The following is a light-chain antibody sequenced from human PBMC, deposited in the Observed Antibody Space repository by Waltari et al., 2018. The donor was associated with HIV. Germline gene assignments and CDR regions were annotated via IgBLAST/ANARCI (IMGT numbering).Light chain of an antibody. J-gene: IGKJ3*01. CDR3: QQYYSLPFT. CDR2: CTN. V-gene: IGKV1-39*01. Sequence: DIQMTQSPSSLSASVGDRVTITCRASQGIGSSLNWFQQKPGKAPNLLIYCTNRLKSGVPSTFSGSGSGTEFTLTISSLQPEDFATYACQQYYSLPFTFGPGTKLDIK. CDR1: QGIGSS.